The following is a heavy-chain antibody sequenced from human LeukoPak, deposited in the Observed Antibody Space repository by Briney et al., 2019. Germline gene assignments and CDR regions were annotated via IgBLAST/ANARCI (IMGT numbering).Heavy chain of an antibody. CDR1: GYTFTGYY. CDR3: ARAVRGQQLVPGGY. Sequence: ASVKVSCKASGYTFTGYYMHWVRQAPGQGLEWMGRTNPNSGGTNYAQKFQGRVTMTRDTSISTAYMELSRLRSDDTAVYYCARAVRGQQLVPGGYWGQGTLVTVSS. CDR2: TNPNSGGT. D-gene: IGHD6-13*01. V-gene: IGHV1-2*06. J-gene: IGHJ4*02.